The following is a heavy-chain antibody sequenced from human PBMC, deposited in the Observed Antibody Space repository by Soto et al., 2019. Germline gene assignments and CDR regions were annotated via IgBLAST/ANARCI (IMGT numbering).Heavy chain of an antibody. D-gene: IGHD3-22*01. CDR3: ARDSNSSGYLTDY. V-gene: IGHV3-48*02. Sequence: GESLKISCAASGFTFSSYSMNWVRQAPGKGLEWVSYISSSSSTIYYADSVKGRFTISRDNAKNSLYLQMNSLRDEDTAVYYCARDSNSSGYLTDYWGQGTLVTVSS. J-gene: IGHJ4*02. CDR1: GFTFSSYS. CDR2: ISSSSSTI.